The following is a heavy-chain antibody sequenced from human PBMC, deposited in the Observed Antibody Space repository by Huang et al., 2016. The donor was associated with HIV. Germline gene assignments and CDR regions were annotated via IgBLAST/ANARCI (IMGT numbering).Heavy chain of an antibody. CDR3: ARGPHSARTLDF. V-gene: IGHV4-34*01. D-gene: IGHD6-6*01. CDR2: IDHSGST. CDR1: GGSFTGYY. J-gene: IGHJ4*02. Sequence: QVQLQQWGAGLLKPSETLSLTCAVYGGSFTGYYWSWFRQPPGQGLEWIGDIDHSGSTNDNPSLKSRVTMSVDTSKNQFALKLISVTAADTAMYYCARGPHSARTLDFWGQGTLVTVSS.